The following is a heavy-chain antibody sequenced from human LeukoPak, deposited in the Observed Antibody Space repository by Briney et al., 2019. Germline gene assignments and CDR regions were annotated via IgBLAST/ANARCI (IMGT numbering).Heavy chain of an antibody. Sequence: GGSLRLSCAASGLTFSSYRVNWVGQAPGKGLEWVSSISGSSRHIYYADSVKGRFTVSRDNAKNSMYLQMNSLRVEDTAVYYCAREAAPGTGRHLDYWGQGTLVTVSS. CDR1: GLTFSSYR. V-gene: IGHV3-21*01. CDR3: AREAAPGTGRHLDY. J-gene: IGHJ4*02. D-gene: IGHD6-13*01. CDR2: ISGSSRHI.